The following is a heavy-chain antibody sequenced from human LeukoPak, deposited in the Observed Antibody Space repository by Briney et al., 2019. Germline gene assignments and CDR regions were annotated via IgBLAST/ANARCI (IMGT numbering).Heavy chain of an antibody. CDR2: ISSSSTI. J-gene: IGHJ6*02. CDR1: GFTFSSYS. D-gene: IGHD4-17*01. CDR3: ARDRNDYGDSLMDV. V-gene: IGHV3-48*01. Sequence: PGGSLRLSCAASGFTFSSYSMNWVRQAPGKGLEWVSYISSSSTIYYADSVKGRFTISRDNAKNSLYLQMNSLRAEDTAVYYCARDRNDYGDSLMDVWGQGTTVTVSS.